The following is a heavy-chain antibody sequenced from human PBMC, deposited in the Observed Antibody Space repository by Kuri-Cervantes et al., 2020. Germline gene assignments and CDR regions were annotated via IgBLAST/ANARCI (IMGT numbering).Heavy chain of an antibody. CDR2: ISNTI. J-gene: IGHJ3*02. CDR1: GFTFSDYY. CDR3: ARSTSGYDDDAFDI. Sequence: GGSLRLSCAASGFTFSDYYMSWIRQAPGKGLELISYISNTIYYRDSVKGRFTMSRDNAKNSLYLQMNSLRAEDTAVYYCARSTSGYDDDAFDIWGQGTMVTVSS. V-gene: IGHV3-11*04. D-gene: IGHD5-12*01.